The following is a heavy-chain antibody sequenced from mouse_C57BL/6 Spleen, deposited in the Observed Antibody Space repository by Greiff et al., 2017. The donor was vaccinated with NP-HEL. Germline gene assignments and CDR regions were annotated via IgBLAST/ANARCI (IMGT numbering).Heavy chain of an antibody. D-gene: IGHD3-2*02. CDR2: INPSTGGT. CDR1: GYSFTGYY. CDR3: ARGQLRNYGMDD. J-gene: IGHJ4*01. Sequence: VQLKESGPELVKPGASVKISCKASGYSFTGYYMNWVKQSPEKSLEWIGEINPSTGGTTYNQKFKAKATLTVDKSSSTAYMQLKSLTSEDSAVDYCARGQLRNYGMDDWGQGTSVTVSS. V-gene: IGHV1-42*01.